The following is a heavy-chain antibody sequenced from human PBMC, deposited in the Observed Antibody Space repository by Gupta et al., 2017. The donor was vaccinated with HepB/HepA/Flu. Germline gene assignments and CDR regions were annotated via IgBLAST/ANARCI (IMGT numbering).Heavy chain of an antibody. CDR3: ARDWLTGDSRGDDY. CDR1: GFSVSSNY. V-gene: IGHV3-66*01. CDR2: IDTGGST. J-gene: IGHJ4*02. D-gene: IGHD7-27*01. Sequence: EVQLVESGGDLVQPGGSLRLSCAASGFSVSSNYLTWVRQAPGRGLEGFSVIDTGGSTYYADSGKGRFTISRDKSKNTLYLQRKSLRAEDTAVYYCARDWLTGDSRGDDYWGQGTLVTVSS.